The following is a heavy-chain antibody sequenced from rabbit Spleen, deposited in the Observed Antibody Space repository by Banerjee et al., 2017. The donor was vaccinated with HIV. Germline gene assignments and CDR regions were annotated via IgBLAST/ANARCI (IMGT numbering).Heavy chain of an antibody. V-gene: IGHV1S40*01. CDR1: GFSFIAGYY. D-gene: IGHD1-1*01. CDR3: ARDTSSSFSSYGMDL. J-gene: IGHJ6*01. Sequence: QSLEESGGGLVKPGASLTLTCTASGFSFIAGYYMCWVRQVPGKGLEWIACIYAGSSVSVVYGSWAKGRFTISKTSSTTVTLQMTSLTAADTATYFCARDTSSSFSSYGMDLWGQGTLVTVS. CDR2: IYAGSSVSV.